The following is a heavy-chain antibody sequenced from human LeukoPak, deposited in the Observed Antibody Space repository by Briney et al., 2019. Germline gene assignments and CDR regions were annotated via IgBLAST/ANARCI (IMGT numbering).Heavy chain of an antibody. CDR1: GFTFSSYS. J-gene: IGHJ6*02. CDR3: ARFDSGYYGDYYGMDV. CDR2: ISGSGGST. D-gene: IGHD3-22*01. Sequence: PGGSLRLSCAASGFTFSSYSMNWVRQAPGKGLEWVSAISGSGGSTYYADSVKGRFTISRDNAKNSLYLQMNSLRDEDTAVYYCARFDSGYYGDYYGMDVWGQGTTVTVSS. V-gene: IGHV3-48*02.